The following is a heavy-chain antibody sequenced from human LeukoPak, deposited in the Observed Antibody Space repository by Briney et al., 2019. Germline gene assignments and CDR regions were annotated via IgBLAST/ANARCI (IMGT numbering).Heavy chain of an antibody. CDR3: ARASRSGWYAEGDY. Sequence: GGSLRLSCAASEFTFSSYSMNWVRQAPGKGLEWVSYISSSSSTIYYADSVKGRFTISRDNAKNSLYLQMNSLRDEDTAVYYCARASRSGWYAEGDYWGQGTLVTVSS. CDR1: EFTFSSYS. D-gene: IGHD6-19*01. J-gene: IGHJ4*02. V-gene: IGHV3-48*02. CDR2: ISSSSSTI.